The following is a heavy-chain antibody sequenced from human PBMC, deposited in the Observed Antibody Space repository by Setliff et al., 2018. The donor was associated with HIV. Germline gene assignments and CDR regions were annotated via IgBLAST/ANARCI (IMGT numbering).Heavy chain of an antibody. Sequence: ASVKVSCKASGYTFTSYYMHWVRQAPGQGPEWMGWINLVTTKTAYLQKFQGRVTMTRDTSTTTAYMELRSLRSDDTAVYYCARATGAADLWGQGTKVTVSS. J-gene: IGHJ5*02. CDR1: GYTFTSYY. D-gene: IGHD6-13*01. CDR3: ARATGAADL. CDR2: INLVTTKT. V-gene: IGHV1-2*02.